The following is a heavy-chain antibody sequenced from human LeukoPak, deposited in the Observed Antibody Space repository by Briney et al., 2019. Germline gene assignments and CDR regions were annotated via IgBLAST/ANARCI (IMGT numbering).Heavy chain of an antibody. D-gene: IGHD4-23*01. CDR3: ATYGGNSAPYSDY. Sequence: ASVKVSCKASGYSFTTYGITWVRQAPGQGLEWMGWISTYNGDTNYARKLQGRVTMTTDTSTSTAYMELRSLRSDDTAVYYCATYGGNSAPYSDYWGQGTLVTVSS. CDR2: ISTYNGDT. CDR1: GYSFTTYG. J-gene: IGHJ4*02. V-gene: IGHV1-18*01.